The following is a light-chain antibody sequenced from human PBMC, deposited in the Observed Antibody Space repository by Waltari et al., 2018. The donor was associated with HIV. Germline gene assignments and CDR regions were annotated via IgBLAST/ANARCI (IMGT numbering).Light chain of an antibody. CDR3: SSYTSTYV. V-gene: IGLV2-14*01. J-gene: IGLJ1*01. CDR2: DGT. Sequence: QLALTQPASVSGSLGQSITIPCTGTSSDLGGYNYVSWYQQHPGKAPKLMIYDGTNRPSGVSNRFSGSKAGNTASLTISGLQAEDEADYYCSSYTSTYVFGTGTKVTVL. CDR1: SSDLGGYNY.